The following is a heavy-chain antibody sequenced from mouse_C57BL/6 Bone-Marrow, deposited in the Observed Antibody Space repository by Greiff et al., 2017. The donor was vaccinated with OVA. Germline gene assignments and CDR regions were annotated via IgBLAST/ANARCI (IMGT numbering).Heavy chain of an antibody. CDR1: GYTFTDYN. Sequence: SGPELVKPGASVKIPCKASGYTFTDYNMDWVKQSHGKSLEWIGDINPNNGGTIYNQKFKGKATLTVDKSSSTAYMELRSLTSEDTAVYCCARSHYSNYDFDYWGQGTTLTVSS. CDR3: ARSHYSNYDFDY. V-gene: IGHV1-18*01. CDR2: INPNNGGT. J-gene: IGHJ2*01. D-gene: IGHD2-5*01.